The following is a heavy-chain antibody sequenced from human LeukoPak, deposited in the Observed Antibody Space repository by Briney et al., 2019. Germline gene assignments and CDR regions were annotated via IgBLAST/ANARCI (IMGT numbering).Heavy chain of an antibody. CDR1: GGSMSSYY. CDR3: ARAFHYYGSGSYYSSWFDP. V-gene: IGHV4-59*01. J-gene: IGHJ5*02. D-gene: IGHD3-10*01. CDR2: IYYSGST. Sequence: SETLSLTCTVSGGSMSSYYWSWIRQPPGKGLEWIGYIYYSGSTNYNPSLKSRDTISVDTSKNQFSLKLSSVTAADTAVYYCARAFHYYGSGSYYSSWFDPWGQGTLVTVSS.